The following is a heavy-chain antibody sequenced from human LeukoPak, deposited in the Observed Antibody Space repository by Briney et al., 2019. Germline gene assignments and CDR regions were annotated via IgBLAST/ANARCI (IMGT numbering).Heavy chain of an antibody. CDR3: ARDGSMDGPDFEY. CDR2: ISSSSSTI. J-gene: IGHJ4*02. V-gene: IGHV3-48*02. CDR1: GFTFSNAW. D-gene: IGHD2/OR15-2a*01. Sequence: QSGGSLRLSCAASGFTFSNAWMSWVRQAPGKGLEWVSYISSSSSTIFYEDSVKGRFTISRDNAKNSLYLQMNSLRDEDTAVYYCARDGSMDGPDFEYWGQGALVTVSS.